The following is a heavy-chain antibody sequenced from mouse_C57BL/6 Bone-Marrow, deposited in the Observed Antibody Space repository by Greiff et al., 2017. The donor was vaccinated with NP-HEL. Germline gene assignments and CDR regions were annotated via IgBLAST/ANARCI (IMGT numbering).Heavy chain of an antibody. J-gene: IGHJ3*01. V-gene: IGHV1-80*01. CDR3: ARYSDYYDYPWFAY. CDR1: GYAFSSYW. CDR2: IYPGDGDT. Sequence: QVQLQQSGAELVKPGASVKISCKASGYAFSSYWMNWVKQRPGKGLEWIGQIYPGDGDTNYNGKFKGKATLTADKSSSTAYMQLSSLTSEDSAVYFCARYSDYYDYPWFAYWGQGTLVTVSA. D-gene: IGHD2-4*01.